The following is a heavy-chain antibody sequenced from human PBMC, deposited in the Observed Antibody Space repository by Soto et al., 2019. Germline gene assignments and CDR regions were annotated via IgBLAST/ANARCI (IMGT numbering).Heavy chain of an antibody. D-gene: IGHD3-10*01. CDR2: IDPSDSYT. CDR1: GYSFTNYW. Sequence: PGEALKISCKGSGYSFTNYWISWVRQMPGKGLEWMGRIDPSDSYTNYSPSFQGHVTISADKSISTAYLQWSSLKASDTAMYYCVRYYYGSDMDVWGQGTTVTVSS. V-gene: IGHV5-10-1*01. J-gene: IGHJ6*02. CDR3: VRYYYGSDMDV.